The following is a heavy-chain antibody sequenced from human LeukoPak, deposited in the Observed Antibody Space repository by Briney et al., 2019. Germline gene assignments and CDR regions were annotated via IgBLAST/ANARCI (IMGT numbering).Heavy chain of an antibody. D-gene: IGHD2-21*01. CDR1: GYTLTNYG. J-gene: IGHJ6*02. Sequence: ASVKVSRKASGYTLTNYGISWVRQAPGQGLEWMGWISAYSGNTNYAQKFQGRVTMTTDTSTSTAYMELRSLRSDDTAVYYCARDHRLGVMVAYGMDVWGQGTTVTVSS. V-gene: IGHV1-18*01. CDR3: ARDHRLGVMVAYGMDV. CDR2: ISAYSGNT.